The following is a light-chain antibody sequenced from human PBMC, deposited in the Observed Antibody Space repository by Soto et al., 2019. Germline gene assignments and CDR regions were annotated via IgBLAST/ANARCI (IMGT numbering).Light chain of an antibody. V-gene: IGLV2-8*01. CDR3: SSYAGSKNFIL. CDR1: TSDVGGYNY. CDR2: EVN. J-gene: IGLJ2*01. Sequence: QSALTQPPSASGSPGQSVTISCTGTTSDVGGYNYVSWYQLHPDKVPKLIIYEVNKRPSGVPDRFSGSKSGSTASLTVSGLQAEDEADYFCSSYAGSKNFILFGGGTKL.